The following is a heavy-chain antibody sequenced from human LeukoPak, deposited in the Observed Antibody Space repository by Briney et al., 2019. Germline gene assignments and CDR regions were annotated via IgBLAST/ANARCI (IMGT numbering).Heavy chain of an antibody. D-gene: IGHD3-10*01. CDR2: IYYSGST. J-gene: IGHJ4*02. CDR1: GGSISNYY. Sequence: PSETLSLTCTVSGGSISNYYWSWIRQPPGKGLEWIGYIYYSGSTNYNPSLKSRVTISVDTSKNQFSLKLSSVTAADTAVYYCARLFPYYYGSGDYWGQGTLVTVSS. V-gene: IGHV4-59*08. CDR3: ARLFPYYYGSGDY.